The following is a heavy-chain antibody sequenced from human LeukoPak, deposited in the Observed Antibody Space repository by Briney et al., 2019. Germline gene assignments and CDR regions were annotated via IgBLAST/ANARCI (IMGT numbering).Heavy chain of an antibody. CDR3: ATYYDISGYRFDY. CDR2: VLRSGST. D-gene: IGHD3-22*01. CDR1: GGSISSDDW. Sequence: SETLSLTCAVSGGSISSDDWWSWIRQPPGKGLEWIGEVLRSGSTNYNPSLKSRVTMSIDTSKNQFSLKLNSVTAADTAVYYCATYYDISGYRFDYWGQGTLVTVSS. V-gene: IGHV4-4*02. J-gene: IGHJ4*02.